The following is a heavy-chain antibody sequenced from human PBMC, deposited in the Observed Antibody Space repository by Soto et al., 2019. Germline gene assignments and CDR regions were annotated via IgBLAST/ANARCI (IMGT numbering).Heavy chain of an antibody. D-gene: IGHD1-26*01. J-gene: IGHJ4*02. Sequence: GSLRLSCAASGFTFKTYAMSWVRQTPGKGLEWVSTISYSGANTYHADFVEGRFTISRDNSKNTLFLQLNSLRAEDTAVYYCAKGAEVGGTSGPLAYWGRGTLVTVSS. CDR3: AKGAEVGGTSGPLAY. CDR2: ISYSGANT. CDR1: GFTFKTYA. V-gene: IGHV3-23*01.